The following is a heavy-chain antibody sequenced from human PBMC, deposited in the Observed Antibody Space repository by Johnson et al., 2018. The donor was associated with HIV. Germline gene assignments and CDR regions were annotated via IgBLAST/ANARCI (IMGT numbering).Heavy chain of an antibody. CDR3: ARGGVCSRDAFDL. CDR1: GFAFSSYW. D-gene: IGHD2-15*01. Sequence: VQLVESGGGLVQPGGSLRLSCAASGFAFSSYWMNWVRQAPGKGLVWVSRISSDGRSTSYADSVKGRFTISRDNAKNTLYLQLNSLRAEGTAVYYCARGGVCSRDAFDLWCQGDMVTVPS. V-gene: IGHV3-74*01. CDR2: ISSDGRST. J-gene: IGHJ3*01.